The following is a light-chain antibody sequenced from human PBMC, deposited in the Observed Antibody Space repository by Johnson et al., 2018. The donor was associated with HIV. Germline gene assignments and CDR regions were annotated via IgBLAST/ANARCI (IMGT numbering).Light chain of an antibody. CDR3: GTWDLSLNAGSYV. J-gene: IGLJ1*01. Sequence: QSVLTQPPSVSAAPGQKVTISCSGSSSNIGNNYVSWYQQLPGTAPKLLIYENNKRPSGIPDRFSGSKSGTSATLGITGLQTGDEADYFCGTWDLSLNAGSYVFGTGTKVTVL. V-gene: IGLV1-51*02. CDR2: ENN. CDR1: SSNIGNNY.